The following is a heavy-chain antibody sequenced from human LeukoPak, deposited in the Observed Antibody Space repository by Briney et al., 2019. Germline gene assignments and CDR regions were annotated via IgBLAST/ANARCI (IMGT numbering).Heavy chain of an antibody. CDR3: ARDVSVAGLDY. J-gene: IGHJ4*02. Sequence: SETLSLTCAVYGGSFSGYYWSWIRQPPGKGLEWIGEINHSGSTNYNPSLKSRVTISVDTSKNQFSLKLSSVTVADTAVYYCARDVSVAGLDYWGQGTLVTVSS. D-gene: IGHD6-19*01. V-gene: IGHV4-34*01. CDR2: INHSGST. CDR1: GGSFSGYY.